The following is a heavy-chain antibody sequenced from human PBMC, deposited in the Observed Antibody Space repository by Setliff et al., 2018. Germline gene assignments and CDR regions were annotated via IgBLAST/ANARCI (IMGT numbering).Heavy chain of an antibody. Sequence: PSETLFLTCTVSGGSIRNYYWSWIRQPPGKGLEWIGYIYYSGNTNYNPSLKSRVTISVDTSKNQFSLKLSSVTAADTAVYFCARGYYNFLSGYYTPYYFDYWGQGTLVTVSS. J-gene: IGHJ4*02. CDR2: IYYSGNT. V-gene: IGHV4-59*01. CDR3: ARGYYNFLSGYYTPYYFDY. CDR1: GGSIRNYY. D-gene: IGHD3-3*01.